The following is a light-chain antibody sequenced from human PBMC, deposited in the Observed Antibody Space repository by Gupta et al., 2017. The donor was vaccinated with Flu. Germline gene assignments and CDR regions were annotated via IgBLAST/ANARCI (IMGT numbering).Light chain of an antibody. CDR3: QSADSSGTYVV. J-gene: IGLJ2*01. CDR2: KDS. CDR1: ALQKQY. V-gene: IGLV3-25*03. Sequence: GQTARSTCSGDALQKQYAYWYQQKPGQAPVLVIYKDSERPSGIPERFSGSSSGKTVTLTISGVQAEDEADYYCQSADSSGTYVVFGGGTKLTVL.